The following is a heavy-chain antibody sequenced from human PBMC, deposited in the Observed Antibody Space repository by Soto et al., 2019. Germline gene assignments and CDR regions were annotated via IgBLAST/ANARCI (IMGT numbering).Heavy chain of an antibody. J-gene: IGHJ6*02. CDR1: GGSISSYY. D-gene: IGHD6-13*01. CDR2: IYYSGST. Sequence: PSETLSLTCTVSGGSISSYYWSWIRQPPGKGLEWIGYIYYSGSTNYNPSLKSRVTISVDTSKNQFSLKLSSVTAADTAVYYCARDRAAAAGRYYGMDVWGQGTTVTV. CDR3: ARDRAAAAGRYYGMDV. V-gene: IGHV4-59*01.